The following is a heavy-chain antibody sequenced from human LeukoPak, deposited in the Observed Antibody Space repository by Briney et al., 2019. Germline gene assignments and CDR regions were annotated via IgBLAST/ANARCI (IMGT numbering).Heavy chain of an antibody. CDR2: ISGSGGST. CDR3: AKGHGGLVVSPNDS. D-gene: IGHD3-22*01. CDR1: GFTFNNYG. V-gene: IGHV3-23*01. J-gene: IGHJ4*02. Sequence: PGWSLRLSCADSGFTFNNYGMSWVRQAPGKGLEWVSGISGSGGSTYYADSVKGRFTISRDNSKNTLYLQMNSLRAEDTAVYYCAKGHGGLVVSPNDSWGQGTLVTVSS.